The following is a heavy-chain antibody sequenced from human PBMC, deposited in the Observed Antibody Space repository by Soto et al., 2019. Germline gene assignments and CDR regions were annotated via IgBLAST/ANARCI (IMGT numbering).Heavy chain of an antibody. Sequence: QVHLVQSGAEVKKPGSSVKVSCKASGGSFSKYIFAWVRHAPGQGLEWMGGTIPMFATAQYAQKLQGRVTISADESTSTVYMDLTSLRSDDTAVDYCARGLFGQQWLVGFDTWGQGTLVTVSS. CDR1: GGSFSKYI. J-gene: IGHJ4*02. CDR3: ARGLFGQQWLVGFDT. D-gene: IGHD6-19*01. CDR2: TIPMFATA. V-gene: IGHV1-69*19.